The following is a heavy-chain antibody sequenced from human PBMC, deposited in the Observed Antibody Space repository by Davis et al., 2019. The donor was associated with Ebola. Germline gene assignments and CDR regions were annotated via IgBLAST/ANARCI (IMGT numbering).Heavy chain of an antibody. CDR2: IKQDGSET. J-gene: IGHJ6*04. D-gene: IGHD2-2*01. CDR3: ARDTSCTTTSCYVHYSGMDV. V-gene: IGHV3-7*01. CDR1: GFTFSSYW. Sequence: GGSLRLSCAASGFTFSSYWMSWVRQAPGKGLEWVANIKQDGSETYYIDSVKGRFSISRDNAKNSLYLQMNSLRGEDTAVYYCARDTSCTTTSCYVHYSGMDVWGKGTTVTVSS.